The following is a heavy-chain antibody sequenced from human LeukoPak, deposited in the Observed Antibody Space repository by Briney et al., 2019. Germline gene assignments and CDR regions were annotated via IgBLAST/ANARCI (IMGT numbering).Heavy chain of an antibody. CDR1: GFTYSNSW. CDR2: INSDGSIT. V-gene: IGHV3-74*01. Sequence: GGSLRLXCAASGFTYSNSWMHWVRLTPGKGLVWVSNINSDGSITSFADSVKGRFTISRDNAKNTLYLQMSSLRAEDTAVYYCARKSATMNAAFDYWGQGTLVTVSS. D-gene: IGHD3-22*01. CDR3: ARKSATMNAAFDY. J-gene: IGHJ4*02.